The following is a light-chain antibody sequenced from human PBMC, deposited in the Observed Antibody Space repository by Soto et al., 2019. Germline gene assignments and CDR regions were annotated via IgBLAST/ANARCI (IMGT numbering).Light chain of an antibody. CDR1: SSDVGAYNY. CDR2: EVS. J-gene: IGLJ1*01. V-gene: IGLV2-14*01. Sequence: QSVLTQPASVSGSPGQSITISCTGTSSDVGAYNYVSWYQQHPGKAPKLIIYEVSNRPSGVSNRFSGSKSGNTASLTISGLQAEDEADYYCSSYTSSSTQVFGTGTKVTVL. CDR3: SSYTSSSTQV.